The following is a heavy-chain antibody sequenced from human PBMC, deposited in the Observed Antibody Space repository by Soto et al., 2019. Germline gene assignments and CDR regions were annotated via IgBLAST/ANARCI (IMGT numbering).Heavy chain of an antibody. Sequence: SETLSLTCTVSGGSISSYYWSWIRQPPGKGLEWIGYIYYSGSTNYNPSLKSRVTISVDTPKNQFSLKLSSVTAADTAVYYCARGSTSYYFDYWGRGTLVTVSS. D-gene: IGHD2-2*01. V-gene: IGHV4-59*01. CDR3: ARGSTSYYFDY. CDR2: IYYSGST. CDR1: GGSISSYY. J-gene: IGHJ4*02.